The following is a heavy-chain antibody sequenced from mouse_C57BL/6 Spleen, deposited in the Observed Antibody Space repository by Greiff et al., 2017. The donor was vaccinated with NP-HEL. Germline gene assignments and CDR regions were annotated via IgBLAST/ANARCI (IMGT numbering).Heavy chain of an antibody. D-gene: IGHD1-1*01. CDR2: INPYNGGT. J-gene: IGHJ4*01. CDR3: ARRGITTRGMDY. V-gene: IGHV1-19*01. CDR1: GYTFTDYY. Sequence: VQLQQSGPVLVKPGASVKMSCKASGYTFTDYYMNWVKQSHGKSLEWIGVINPYNGGTSYNQKFKGKATLTVDKSSSTAYMELNSLTSEDSAVYYCARRGITTRGMDYWGQGTSVTVSS.